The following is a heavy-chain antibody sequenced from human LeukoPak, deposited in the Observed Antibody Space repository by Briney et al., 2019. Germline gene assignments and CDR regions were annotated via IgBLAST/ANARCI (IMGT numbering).Heavy chain of an antibody. D-gene: IGHD3-3*01. CDR2: IKSKTDGRTT. CDR1: GFTFSNAW. V-gene: IGHV3-15*01. Sequence: PGGSLRLSCAASGFTFSNAWMSWVRQAPGKGLEWVGRIKSKTDGRTTDYAAPMKGRFTISRDDSKNTLYLQMNSLKTEDTAVYYCTTERYEYYYGMDVWGQGTTVTVSS. J-gene: IGHJ6*02. CDR3: TTERYEYYYGMDV.